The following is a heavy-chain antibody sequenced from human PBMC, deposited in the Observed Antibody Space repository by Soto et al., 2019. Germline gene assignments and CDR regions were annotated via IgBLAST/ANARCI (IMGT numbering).Heavy chain of an antibody. CDR1: GYSFTNYG. J-gene: IGHJ6*03. V-gene: IGHV1-18*01. CDR2: ISAYNGNT. Sequence: QDQLVQSGVEVKKAGASVKDSCKASGYSFTNYGITWVRQAPGQGFEWMGWISAYNGNTNYAQKLQGRVTLTTDASTSTAYLELRSLRSDDTAVYYCARDRGVAPPVAGNTHYYYYMDVWGKGTTVTVSS. D-gene: IGHD6-19*01. CDR3: ARDRGVAPPVAGNTHYYYYMDV.